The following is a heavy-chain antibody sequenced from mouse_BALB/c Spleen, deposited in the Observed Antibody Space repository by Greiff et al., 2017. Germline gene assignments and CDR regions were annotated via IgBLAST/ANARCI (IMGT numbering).Heavy chain of an antibody. CDR3: ARDWGAWFAY. J-gene: IGHJ3*01. Sequence: EVKVVESGGGLVKPGGSLKLSCAASGFTFSDYYMYWVRQTPEKRLEWVATISDGGSYTYYPDSVKGRFTISRDNAKNNLYLQMSSLKSEDTAMYYCARDWGAWFAYWGQGTLVTVSA. CDR2: ISDGGSYT. CDR1: GFTFSDYY. V-gene: IGHV5-4*02. D-gene: IGHD4-1*01.